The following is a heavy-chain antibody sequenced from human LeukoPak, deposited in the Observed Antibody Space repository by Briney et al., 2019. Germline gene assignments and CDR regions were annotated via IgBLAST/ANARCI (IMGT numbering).Heavy chain of an antibody. CDR1: GGTFSSHA. CDR3: ARLYGSGHLTVGY. Sequence: SVKVSCKASGGTFSSHAFSWVRQAPGQGLEWMGGIIPFFGTSNYAQKFQGRFTITTDESTSTAYMELSSLRSEDTAVYYCARLYGSGHLTVGYWGQGTLVTVSS. J-gene: IGHJ4*02. CDR2: IIPFFGTS. D-gene: IGHD3-10*01. V-gene: IGHV1-69*05.